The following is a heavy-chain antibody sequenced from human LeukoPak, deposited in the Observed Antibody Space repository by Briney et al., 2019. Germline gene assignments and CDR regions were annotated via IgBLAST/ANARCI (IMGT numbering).Heavy chain of an antibody. Sequence: GGSLRLSCAASGFTFSNYWMHWVRQAPGKGLVWVSRINSDGINTSYADSVKGRFTISRDNAKNTLYLQMNSLRAEDTAVYYCLTYYYDSSGPMDDAFDIWGQGTMVTVSS. CDR2: INSDGINT. J-gene: IGHJ3*02. CDR3: LTYYYDSSGPMDDAFDI. D-gene: IGHD3-22*01. CDR1: GFTFSNYW. V-gene: IGHV3-74*01.